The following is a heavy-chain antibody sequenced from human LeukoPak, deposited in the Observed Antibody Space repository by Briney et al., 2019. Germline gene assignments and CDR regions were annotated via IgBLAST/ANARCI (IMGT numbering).Heavy chain of an antibody. CDR1: GYSFTSYW. D-gene: IGHD6-6*01. CDR3: ARHAGVQGSSSSEGGFVY. Sequence: GESLKISCKGSGYSFTSYWIGWVRQMPGKGLEWMGIIYPGDSDTRYSPSFQGQVTISADKSISTAYLQWSSLKASDTAMYYCARHAGVQGSSSSEGGFVYWGQGTLVTVSS. CDR2: IYPGDSDT. V-gene: IGHV5-51*01. J-gene: IGHJ4*02.